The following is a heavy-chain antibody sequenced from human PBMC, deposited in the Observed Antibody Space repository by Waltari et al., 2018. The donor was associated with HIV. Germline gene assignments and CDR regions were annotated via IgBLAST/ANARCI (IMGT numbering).Heavy chain of an antibody. V-gene: IGHV3-73*02. Sequence: EVQLVESGGGLVQPGGSLKLSCAASGFTFSGSAMHWVRQASGKGLEWVGRIRSKANSYATAYAASVKGRFTISRDDSKNTAYLQMNSLKTEDTAVYYCTRPDGYNYHYWGQGTLVTVSS. CDR1: GFTFSGSA. CDR2: IRSKANSYAT. D-gene: IGHD5-12*01. CDR3: TRPDGYNYHY. J-gene: IGHJ4*02.